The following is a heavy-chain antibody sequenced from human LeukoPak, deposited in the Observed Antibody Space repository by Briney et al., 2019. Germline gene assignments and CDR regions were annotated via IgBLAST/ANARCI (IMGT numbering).Heavy chain of an antibody. J-gene: IGHJ6*03. Sequence: PGGSLRLSCEASGFTFSDPYMSWIRQAPGKGLEWVSYISSSGSTIYYADSVKGRFTISRDNAKNSLYLQMNSLRAEDTAVYYCARPQWLVPVYYYMDVWGKGTTVTISS. D-gene: IGHD6-19*01. V-gene: IGHV3-11*01. CDR3: ARPQWLVPVYYYMDV. CDR1: GFTFSDPY. CDR2: ISSSGSTI.